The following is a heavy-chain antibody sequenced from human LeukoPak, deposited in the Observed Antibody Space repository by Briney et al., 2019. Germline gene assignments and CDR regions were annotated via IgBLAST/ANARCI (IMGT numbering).Heavy chain of an antibody. V-gene: IGHV3-23*01. CDR3: AKGGYSSSSENDY. Sequence: GGSLRLSCAASAFTFSSYAMRWVRQAPGKGLEWVSAISGSGGSTYYADYVKGRFTISTDNSKNRLYLQINSLRAEDTAVYYCAKGGYSSSSENDYWGQGTLVTVSS. D-gene: IGHD6-6*01. J-gene: IGHJ4*02. CDR1: AFTFSSYA. CDR2: ISGSGGST.